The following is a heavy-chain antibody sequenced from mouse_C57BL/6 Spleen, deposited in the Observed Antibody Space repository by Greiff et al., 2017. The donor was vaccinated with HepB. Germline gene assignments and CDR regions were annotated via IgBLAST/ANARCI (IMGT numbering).Heavy chain of an antibody. D-gene: IGHD1-1*01. Sequence: EVHLVESGGGLVKPGGSLKLSCAASGFTFSDYGMHWVRQAPEKGLEWVAYISSGSSTIYYADTVKGRFTISRDNAKNTLFLQMTSLRSEDTAMYYCARPATVVATRGMDYWGQGTSVTVSS. V-gene: IGHV5-17*01. CDR3: ARPATVVATRGMDY. CDR1: GFTFSDYG. J-gene: IGHJ4*01. CDR2: ISSGSSTI.